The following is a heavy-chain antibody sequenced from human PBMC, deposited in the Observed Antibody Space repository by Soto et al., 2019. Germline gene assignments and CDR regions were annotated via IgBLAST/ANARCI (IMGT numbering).Heavy chain of an antibody. Sequence: EEQLLESGGGLVQPGGSLRLSCAASGFTFSRYAMSWVRQTPEKRLECVSAISGDGGSTHYADSVKGRFTISRDNSKNTMYLQLNSLRADDTAVDYCAKVDGFDGWCQRTVVTVSS. CDR1: GFTFSRYA. J-gene: IGHJ5*02. V-gene: IGHV3-23*01. CDR3: AKVDGFDG. CDR2: ISGDGGST.